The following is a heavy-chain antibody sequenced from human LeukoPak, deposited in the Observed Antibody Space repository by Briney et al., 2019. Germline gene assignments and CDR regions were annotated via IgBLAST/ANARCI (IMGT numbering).Heavy chain of an antibody. CDR3: ARDPEWTYNWNSAYYYYYMDV. Sequence: GASVKVSCKASGYTFTGYYMHWVRQAPGQGLEWMGWINPNSGGTNYAQKFQGRVTMTRDTSISTAYMELSRLRSDDTAVYYCARDPEWTYNWNSAYYYYYMDVWGKGTTVTVSS. D-gene: IGHD1-7*01. CDR1: GYTFTGYY. V-gene: IGHV1-2*02. J-gene: IGHJ6*03. CDR2: INPNSGGT.